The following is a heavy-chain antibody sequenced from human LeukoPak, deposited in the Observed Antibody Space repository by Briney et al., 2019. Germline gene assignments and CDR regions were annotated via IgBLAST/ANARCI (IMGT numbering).Heavy chain of an antibody. D-gene: IGHD1-26*01. CDR3: ATGINSGSYYYFDY. V-gene: IGHV1-2*06. CDR1: GYTFTGYY. CDR2: VNPHSGGT. J-gene: IGHJ4*02. Sequence: ASVKVSCKASGYTFTGYYMHWVRQALGQGLEWMGRVNPHSGGTNHAQKFQGRLTMTRDTSISTAYMELSRLRSDDTALYYCATGINSGSYYYFDYWGQGTLVTVSS.